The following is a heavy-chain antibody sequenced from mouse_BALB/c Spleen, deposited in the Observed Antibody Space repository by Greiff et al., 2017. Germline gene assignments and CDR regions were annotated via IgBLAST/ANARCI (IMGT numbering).Heavy chain of an antibody. J-gene: IGHJ2*01. CDR3: ARVGDRFYFDY. CDR2: INSNGGST. CDR1: GFTFSSYG. Sequence: EVKLVESGGGLVKPGGSLKLSCAASGFTFSSYGMSWVRQTPDKRLELVATINSNGGSTYYPDSVKGRFTISRDNAKNTLYLQMSSLKSEDTAMYYCARVGDRFYFDYWGQGTTLTVSS. D-gene: IGHD2-14*01. V-gene: IGHV5-6-3*01.